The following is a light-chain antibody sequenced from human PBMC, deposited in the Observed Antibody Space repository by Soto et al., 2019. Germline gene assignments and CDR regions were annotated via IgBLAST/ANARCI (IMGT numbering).Light chain of an antibody. Sequence: EIVMTQSQATLSVSPGESATLSCRASQSISSELAWYQQKPGQPPRLIIYGASTRATGVPARFTGSGSGSDFTLTISGLQSEDFAVYYCQQGHNWPLTFGQGTRLEI. CDR1: QSISSE. J-gene: IGKJ2*01. V-gene: IGKV3-15*01. CDR3: QQGHNWPLT. CDR2: GAS.